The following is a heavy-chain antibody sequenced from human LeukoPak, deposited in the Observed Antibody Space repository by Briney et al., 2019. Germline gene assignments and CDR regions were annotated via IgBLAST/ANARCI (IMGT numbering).Heavy chain of an antibody. CDR3: TRKGSQWDFLVDY. CDR2: IRGSGGST. D-gene: IGHD2/OR15-2a*01. CDR1: GFTFSNYA. V-gene: IGHV3-23*01. J-gene: IGHJ4*02. Sequence: GGSLRLSCAASGFTFSNYAMSWVRQAPGKGLEWVSAIRGSGGSTYYADSVKGRFTISRDNSKNTLYLQMNSLGAEDTAVYYCTRKGSQWDFLVDYWGQGTRVAVSP.